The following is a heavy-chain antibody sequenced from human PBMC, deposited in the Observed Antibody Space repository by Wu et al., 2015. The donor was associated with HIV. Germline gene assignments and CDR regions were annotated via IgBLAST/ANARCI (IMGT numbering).Heavy chain of an antibody. CDR1: GGSFSGYY. CDR2: INHSGST. CDR3: ARVRLGYSYGHLDY. D-gene: IGHD5-18*01. V-gene: IGHV4-34*01. J-gene: IGHJ4*02. Sequence: QVQLQQWGAGLLKPSETLSLTCAVYGGSFSGYYWSWIRQPPGKGLEWIGEINHSGSTDYNPSLKSRVTISVDTSKNQFSLKLSSVTAADTAVYYCARVRLGYSYGHLDYWGQGTLVTVSS.